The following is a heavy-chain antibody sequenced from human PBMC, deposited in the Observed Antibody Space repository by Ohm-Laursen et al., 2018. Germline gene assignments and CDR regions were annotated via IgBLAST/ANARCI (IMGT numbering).Heavy chain of an antibody. CDR1: GFTFDDYA. CDR3: ARDLYCSGRTCYFEPYYFDY. Sequence: SLRLSCSASGFTFDDYAMHWVRQAPGKGLEWVSGISWNSGSIGYADSVKGRFTISRDSANKSVYLQMNSLRAEDTAVYYCARDLYCSGRTCYFEPYYFDYWGQGTLVTVSS. J-gene: IGHJ4*02. D-gene: IGHD2-15*01. CDR2: ISWNSGSI. V-gene: IGHV3-9*01.